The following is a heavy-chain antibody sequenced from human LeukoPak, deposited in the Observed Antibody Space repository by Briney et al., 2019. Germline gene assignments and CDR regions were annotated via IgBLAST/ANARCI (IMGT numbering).Heavy chain of an antibody. CDR2: ISWNSGSI. V-gene: IGHV3-9*01. D-gene: IGHD3-22*01. CDR3: AMGSYYYDSSGSTFDY. Sequence: GGSLRLSCAASGFTFDDYAMHWVRQAPGKGLEWVSGISWNSGSIGYADSVKGRFTISRDNAKNSLYLQMNSLRVEDTALYYCAMGSYYYDSSGSTFDYWGQGTLVTVSS. CDR1: GFTFDDYA. J-gene: IGHJ4*02.